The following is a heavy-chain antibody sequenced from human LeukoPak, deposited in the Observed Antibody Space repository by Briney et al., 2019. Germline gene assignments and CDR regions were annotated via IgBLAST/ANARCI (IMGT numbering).Heavy chain of an antibody. CDR3: ARHRGSSSLFDY. Sequence: PSQTLSLTCTVSGGSISSGSYYWSWIRQPAGKGLEWIGRIYTSGSTNYNPSLKSRVTISVDTSKNQFSLKLSSVTAADTAVYYCARHRGSSSLFDYWGQGTLVTVSS. CDR1: GGSISSGSYY. CDR2: IYTSGST. V-gene: IGHV4-61*02. J-gene: IGHJ4*02. D-gene: IGHD6-6*01.